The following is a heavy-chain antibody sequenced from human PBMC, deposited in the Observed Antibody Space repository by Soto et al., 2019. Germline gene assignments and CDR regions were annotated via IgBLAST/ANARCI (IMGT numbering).Heavy chain of an antibody. CDR1: GGSISSSSYY. CDR2: IYYSGST. V-gene: IGHV4-39*01. CDR3: ARHLEYSGYDWCAFDI. J-gene: IGHJ3*02. D-gene: IGHD5-12*01. Sequence: PSETLSLTCTVSGGSISSSSYYWGWIRQPPGKGLEWIGSIYYSGSTYYNPSLKSRVTISVDTSKNQFSLKLSSVTAADTAVYYCARHLEYSGYDWCAFDIWGQGTMVTVSS.